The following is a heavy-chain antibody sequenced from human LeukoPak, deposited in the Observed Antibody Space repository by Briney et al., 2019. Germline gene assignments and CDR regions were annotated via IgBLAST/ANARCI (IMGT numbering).Heavy chain of an antibody. CDR1: GFTFSGYG. CDR2: VWFGESSQ. D-gene: IGHD1-26*01. V-gene: IGHV3-33*06. Sequence: GRSLRLSCAASGFTFSGYGMHWVRQAPGKGLEWVAAVWFGESSQSYPDSVKGRFTISRDNSKNTVWLEMNSLRVEDTAVYYCAKGGRDTSKYYFDYWGQGTQVTVSS. J-gene: IGHJ4*02. CDR3: AKGGRDTSKYYFDY.